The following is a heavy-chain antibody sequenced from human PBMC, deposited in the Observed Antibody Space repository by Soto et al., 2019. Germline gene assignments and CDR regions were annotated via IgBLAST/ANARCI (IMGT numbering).Heavy chain of an antibody. CDR2: ISSSSSYI. CDR1: GFTFSSYS. Sequence: GGSLRLSCAASGFTFSSYSMNWVRQAPGKGLEWVSSISSSSSYIYYADSVKGRFTISRDNAKNSLYLQMNSLRAEDTAVYYCARNGYDYIWGSYRTAAAFDIWGQGTMVTGSS. D-gene: IGHD3-16*02. CDR3: ARNGYDYIWGSYRTAAAFDI. J-gene: IGHJ3*02. V-gene: IGHV3-21*01.